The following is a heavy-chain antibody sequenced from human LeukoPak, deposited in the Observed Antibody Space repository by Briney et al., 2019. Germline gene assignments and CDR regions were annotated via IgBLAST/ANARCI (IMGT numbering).Heavy chain of an antibody. CDR2: INQDGSAA. CDR1: GFTFSDYW. J-gene: IGHJ4*02. Sequence: GGSLRLSCEASGFTFSDYWMAWVRQVPGKGLEWVANINQDGSAAFYVDSMKGRVTISRDNAKKSLYLQMDSLTVEDTAVYYCVRSIDCWGQGTLVTVSS. CDR3: VRSIDC. V-gene: IGHV3-7*01.